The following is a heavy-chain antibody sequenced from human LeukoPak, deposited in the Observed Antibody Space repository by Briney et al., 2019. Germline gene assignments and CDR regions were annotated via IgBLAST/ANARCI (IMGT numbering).Heavy chain of an antibody. Sequence: SETLSLTCTVPGYSISSGYYWGWIRQPPGKGPEWIGSIYHSGSTYYNPSLKSRVTISVDTSRNQFSLKLSSVTAADTAVYYCARGIFGVHYDILTGYYTGDFDYWGQGTLVTVSS. CDR3: ARGIFGVHYDILTGYYTGDFDY. J-gene: IGHJ4*02. V-gene: IGHV4-38-2*02. CDR1: GYSISSGYY. D-gene: IGHD3-9*01. CDR2: IYHSGST.